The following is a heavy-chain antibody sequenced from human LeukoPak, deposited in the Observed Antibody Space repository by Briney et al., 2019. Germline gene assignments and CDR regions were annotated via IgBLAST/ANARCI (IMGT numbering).Heavy chain of an antibody. D-gene: IGHD3-3*01. CDR2: IYPGDSDT. CDR1: GYSFTSYW. CDR3: ARAYDFWSGENWFDP. Sequence: GESLKISCQGSGYSFTSYWIGWVRQMPGKGLEWMGIIYPGDSDTRYSPSFQGQVTISADKSISTAYLQWSSLKASDTAMYYCARAYDFWSGENWFDPWGQGTLVTVSP. J-gene: IGHJ5*02. V-gene: IGHV5-51*01.